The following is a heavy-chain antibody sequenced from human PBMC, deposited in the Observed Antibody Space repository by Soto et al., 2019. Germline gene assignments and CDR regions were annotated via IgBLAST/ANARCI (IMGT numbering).Heavy chain of an antibody. Sequence: QVQLVQSGAEVKKPGSSVKVSCKASGGTFSSYTISWVRQAPGQGLEWMGRIIPILGIANYAQKFQGRVTITADKSTSTAYRELSILRSEDTAVYYCARDGAYCSSTSCNSWFDHWGQGTLVTVSS. J-gene: IGHJ5*02. V-gene: IGHV1-69*08. D-gene: IGHD2-2*01. CDR3: ARDGAYCSSTSCNSWFDH. CDR1: GGTFSSYT. CDR2: IIPILGIA.